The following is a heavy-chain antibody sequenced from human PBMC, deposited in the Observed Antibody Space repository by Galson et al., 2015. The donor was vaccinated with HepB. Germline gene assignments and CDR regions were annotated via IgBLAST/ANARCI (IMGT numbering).Heavy chain of an antibody. D-gene: IGHD3-22*01. CDR3: AHRPSAMIAGNYFDY. CDR1: GFSLSTSGVG. V-gene: IGHV2-5*02. CDR2: IYWDDDK. Sequence: PALVKPTQTLTLTCTFSGFSLSTSGVGVGWIRQPPGKALEWLALIYWDDDKRYSPSLKSRLTITKDTSKNQVVLTMTNMDPVDTATYYCAHRPSAMIAGNYFDYWGQGTLVTVSS. J-gene: IGHJ4*02.